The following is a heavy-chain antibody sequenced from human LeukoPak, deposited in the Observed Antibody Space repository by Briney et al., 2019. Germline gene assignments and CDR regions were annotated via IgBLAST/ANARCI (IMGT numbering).Heavy chain of an antibody. V-gene: IGHV3-30*02. Sequence: AGGSLRLSCAASGFSFSDDWMSWVRQAPGKGLEWVAFIRYDGSNKYYADSVKGRFTISRDNSKNTLYLQMNSLRAEDTAVYYCAKAASGSYLDYFDYWGQGTLVTVSS. CDR1: GFSFSDDW. D-gene: IGHD1-26*01. CDR2: IRYDGSNK. CDR3: AKAASGSYLDYFDY. J-gene: IGHJ4*02.